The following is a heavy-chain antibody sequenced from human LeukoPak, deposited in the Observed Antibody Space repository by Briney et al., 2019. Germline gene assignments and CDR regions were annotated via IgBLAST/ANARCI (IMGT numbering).Heavy chain of an antibody. J-gene: IGHJ4*02. Sequence: GVLLRLSSAASGFTSSNARMSRVPQAQGKGLEWVGRLKSQTDGGTTDYAAPVKGRVTISRDDSNNTLYLQMNSLKTEDAAVYYCTTGAYDYVLGSYRPLYYFDFWGQGTLVTVSS. CDR2: LKSQTDGGTT. V-gene: IGHV3-15*01. D-gene: IGHD3-16*02. CDR1: GFTSSNAR. CDR3: TTGAYDYVLGSYRPLYYFDF.